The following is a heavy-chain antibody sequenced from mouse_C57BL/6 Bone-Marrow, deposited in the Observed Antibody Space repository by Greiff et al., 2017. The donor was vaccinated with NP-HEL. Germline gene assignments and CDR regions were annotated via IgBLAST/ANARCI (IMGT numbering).Heavy chain of an antibody. V-gene: IGHV14-2*01. D-gene: IGHD2-2*01. CDR3: ARWGYEGYFDY. CDR1: GFNIKDYY. Sequence: EVQLQQSGAELVKPGASVKLSCTASGFNIKDYYMPWVKQRTEQGLEWIGRIDPEDGETKYAPKFQGKATITADTSSNTAYLQLSSLTSEDTAVYYCARWGYEGYFDYWGQGTTLTVSS. CDR2: IDPEDGET. J-gene: IGHJ2*01.